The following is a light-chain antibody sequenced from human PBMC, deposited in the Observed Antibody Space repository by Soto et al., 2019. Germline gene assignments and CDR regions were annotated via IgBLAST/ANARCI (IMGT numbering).Light chain of an antibody. CDR2: EVN. J-gene: IGLJ1*01. CDR1: SSDVGGYNY. V-gene: IGLV2-8*01. Sequence: QSVLAQLPSAYGSPGQSVTISCTGTSSDVGGYNYVSWYQQHPGKAPKLMIYEVNKRPSGVPDRFSGSKSGNTASLTVSGLQAEDEAYYYCSSYAGSNNFGVFGTGTKVTVL. CDR3: SSYAGSNNFGV.